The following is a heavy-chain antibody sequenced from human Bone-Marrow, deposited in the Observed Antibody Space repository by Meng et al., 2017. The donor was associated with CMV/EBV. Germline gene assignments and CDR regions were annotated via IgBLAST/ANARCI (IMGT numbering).Heavy chain of an antibody. V-gene: IGHV1-18*01. D-gene: IGHD6-19*01. CDR2: ISAYNGDT. Sequence: ASVKVSCKASGYIFTKYGVNWMRQAPGQGPEWMGWISAYNGDTMYAPKVQGRVTMTTDTATSTAYMELRGLRSDDTALYYCARDAGTIAVSGIGDYWGQGTLVTVSS. J-gene: IGHJ4*02. CDR3: ARDAGTIAVSGIGDY. CDR1: GYIFTKYG.